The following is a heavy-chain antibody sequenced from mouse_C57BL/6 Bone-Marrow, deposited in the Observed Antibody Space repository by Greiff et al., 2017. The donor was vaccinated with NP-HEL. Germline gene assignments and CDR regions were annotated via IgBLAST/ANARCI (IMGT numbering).Heavy chain of an antibody. V-gene: IGHV1-26*01. D-gene: IGHD1-1*01. CDR3: ARRDGLLDY. J-gene: IGHJ2*01. Sequence: VQLQQSGPELVKPGASVKISCKASGYTFTDYYMNWVKQSHGKSLEWIGDINPNNGGTSYNQKFKGKATLTVDKSSSTAYMELRSLTSEDSAVYYCARRDGLLDYWGQGTTLTVSS. CDR2: INPNNGGT. CDR1: GYTFTDYY.